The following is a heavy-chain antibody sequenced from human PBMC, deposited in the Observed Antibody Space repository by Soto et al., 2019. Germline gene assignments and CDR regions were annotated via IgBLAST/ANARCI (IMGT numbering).Heavy chain of an antibody. Sequence: PGGSLRLSCVVSGFTFSDYYMSWIRQAPGRGLEWVSYISGSSSDTNYADSVRGRFTISRDNARNSLYLQMNSLGADDTAVYYCARGDRVADSWGQGTVVTVSS. D-gene: IGHD2-15*01. J-gene: IGHJ4*02. CDR3: ARGDRVADS. CDR2: ISGSSSDT. CDR1: GFTFSDYY. V-gene: IGHV3-11*06.